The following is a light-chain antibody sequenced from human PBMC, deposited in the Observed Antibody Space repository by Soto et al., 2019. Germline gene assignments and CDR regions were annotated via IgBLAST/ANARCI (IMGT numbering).Light chain of an antibody. CDR1: SSDVGGYNY. CDR3: SSYTSSSTQV. Sequence: QSALTKPASVSGSPGQSITISCTGTSSDVGGYNYVSWYQQHPGKAPKLMIYEVSNRPSGVSNRFSGSKSGNTASLTISGLQAEDEADYYCSSYTSSSTQVFGGGTKVTVL. CDR2: EVS. V-gene: IGLV2-14*01. J-gene: IGLJ2*01.